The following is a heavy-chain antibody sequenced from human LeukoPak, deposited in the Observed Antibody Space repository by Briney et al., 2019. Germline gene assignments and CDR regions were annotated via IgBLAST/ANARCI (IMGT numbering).Heavy chain of an antibody. CDR1: GGTFSSYA. Sequence: GASVKVSCKASGGTFSSYAISWVRQAPGQGLEWMGGIIPIFGTANYAQKFQGRVTITADESTSTAYMELSNLRSEDTAVYYCARGYCSSTSCYDGSYYYYMDVWGKGTTVTVSS. CDR3: ARGYCSSTSCYDGSYYYYMDV. J-gene: IGHJ6*03. V-gene: IGHV1-69*13. D-gene: IGHD2-2*01. CDR2: IIPIFGTA.